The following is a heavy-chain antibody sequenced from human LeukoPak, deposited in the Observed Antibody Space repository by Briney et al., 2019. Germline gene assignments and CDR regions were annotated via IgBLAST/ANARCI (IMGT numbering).Heavy chain of an antibody. J-gene: IGHJ4*02. D-gene: IGHD5-18*01. CDR2: ISGSGRST. V-gene: IGHV3-23*01. CDR1: GFTFSSCA. Sequence: PGGSLRLSCAASGFTFSSCAMSWARQAPGKGLEWVSTISGSGRSTFYADSVKGRFTISRDTSKSTLYLEINSLRAEDTAVYYCAKSRHTAPDYWGQGTLVTVSS. CDR3: AKSRHTAPDY.